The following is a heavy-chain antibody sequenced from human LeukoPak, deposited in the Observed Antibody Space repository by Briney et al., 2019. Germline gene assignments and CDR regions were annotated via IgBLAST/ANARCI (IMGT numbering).Heavy chain of an antibody. V-gene: IGHV1-2*02. D-gene: IGHD3-3*01. Sequence: ASVKVSCTASGYTFTGYYMHWVRQAPGQGLEWMGWINPNSGGTNYAQKFQGRVTMTRDTSISTAYMELSRLRSDDTAVYYCARDYDFDYYMDVWGKGTTVTVSS. J-gene: IGHJ6*03. CDR3: ARDYDFDYYMDV. CDR1: GYTFTGYY. CDR2: INPNSGGT.